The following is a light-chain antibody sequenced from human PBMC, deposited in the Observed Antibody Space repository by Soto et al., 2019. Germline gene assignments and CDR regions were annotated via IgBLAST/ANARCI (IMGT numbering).Light chain of an antibody. J-gene: IGKJ2*01. CDR1: QSVSSY. V-gene: IGKV3-11*01. CDR3: QQRSNWVYT. Sequence: EIVLTQSPATLSLSPGERATLSCRASQSVSSYLAWYQQKPGQAPRILIYDASNRATGIPARFSGSGSGTDFTLTISSLEPEDCAVYYCQQRSNWVYTFGQGTKREIK. CDR2: DAS.